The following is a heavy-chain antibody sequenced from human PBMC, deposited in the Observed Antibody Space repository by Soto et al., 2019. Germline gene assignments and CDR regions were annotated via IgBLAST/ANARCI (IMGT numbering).Heavy chain of an antibody. Sequence: EVQLLESGGGLVQPGGSLRLSCAASGFTFSSYAMSWVRQAPGKGLEWVSAISGSGGSTYYADSVKGRFTISRDNSKHTLYLQMNSMRAEDTAVYYCAKGGSGSYYRKYYFDYWGQGTLVTVSS. D-gene: IGHD3-10*01. J-gene: IGHJ4*02. CDR3: AKGGSGSYYRKYYFDY. CDR2: ISGSGGST. CDR1: GFTFSSYA. V-gene: IGHV3-23*01.